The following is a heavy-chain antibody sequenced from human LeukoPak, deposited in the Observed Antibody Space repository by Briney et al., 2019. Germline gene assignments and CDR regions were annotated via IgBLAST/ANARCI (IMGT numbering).Heavy chain of an antibody. CDR2: ISWDGDTT. CDR3: VKGRGFTSFDY. CDR1: GFTFDDYA. Sequence: PGGSLILSCEASGFTFDDYAMHWVRQAPGKGLEWVSLISWDGDTTYYGDSVSGRFTISRDNSKNSLYLQMNSLRTDDTALYYCVKGRGFTSFDYWGQGTLVTVSS. D-gene: IGHD3-10*01. J-gene: IGHJ4*02. V-gene: IGHV3-43*01.